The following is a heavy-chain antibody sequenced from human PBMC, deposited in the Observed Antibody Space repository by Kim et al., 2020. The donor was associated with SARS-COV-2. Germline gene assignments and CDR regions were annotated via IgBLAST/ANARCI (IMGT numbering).Heavy chain of an antibody. J-gene: IGHJ3*02. D-gene: IGHD3-22*01. V-gene: IGHV4-39*01. CDR1: GGSISSSSYY. CDR3: ASFGYYYDSSVYYYERAFDI. CDR2: IYYSGST. Sequence: SETLSLTCTVSGGSISSSSYYWGWIRQPPGKGLEWIGSIYYSGSTYYNPSLKSRVTISVDTSKNQFSLKLSSVTAADTAVYYCASFGYYYDSSVYYYERAFDIWGQGTMVTVSS.